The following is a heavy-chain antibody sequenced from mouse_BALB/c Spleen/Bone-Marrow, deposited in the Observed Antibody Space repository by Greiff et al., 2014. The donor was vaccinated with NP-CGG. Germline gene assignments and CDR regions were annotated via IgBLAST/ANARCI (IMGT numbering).Heavy chain of an antibody. CDR1: GYAFSNYG. D-gene: IGHD2-4*01. V-gene: IGHV1-80*01. CDR2: IYPGDGDT. J-gene: IGHJ4*01. CDR3: ASVYDYGRGYAMDY. Sequence: QVQLKESGAEVMRPGSSVNISCKASGYAFSNYGMNWVKQRPGQGLEWIGQIYPGDGDTNYNGKFKGRVTLTADKSSSTAYVQLSSLTSEDSAVYFCASVYDYGRGYAMDYWGQGTSVTVSS.